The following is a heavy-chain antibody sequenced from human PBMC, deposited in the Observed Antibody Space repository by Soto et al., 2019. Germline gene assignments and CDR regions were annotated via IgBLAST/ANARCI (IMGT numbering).Heavy chain of an antibody. Sequence: QVQPQQWGAGLLKPSETLSLTCAVYGGSFSGYYWSWIRQPPGKGLEWIGEINHSGSTNYNPSLKSRVTISVDTSKNQFSLKLSSVTAADTAVYYCARGYLWGSGSYAPFDDWGQGTLVTVSS. D-gene: IGHD3-10*01. CDR1: GGSFSGYY. V-gene: IGHV4-34*01. CDR3: ARGYLWGSGSYAPFDD. J-gene: IGHJ4*02. CDR2: INHSGST.